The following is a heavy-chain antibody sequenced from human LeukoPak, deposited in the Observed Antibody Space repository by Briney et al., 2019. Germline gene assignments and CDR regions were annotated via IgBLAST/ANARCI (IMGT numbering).Heavy chain of an antibody. CDR1: GVSITNYY. Sequence: SETLSLTCTVSGVSITNYYWSWIRQPPGKGLEWIGYIYYSGNTNYDPSLKSRLTISVDTSNNQFSLKLTSVTAADTAVYYCARRARGNRAYYFDYWGQGTLVTVSS. CDR3: ARRARGNRAYYFDY. CDR2: IYYSGNT. D-gene: IGHD1-14*01. J-gene: IGHJ4*02. V-gene: IGHV4-59*01.